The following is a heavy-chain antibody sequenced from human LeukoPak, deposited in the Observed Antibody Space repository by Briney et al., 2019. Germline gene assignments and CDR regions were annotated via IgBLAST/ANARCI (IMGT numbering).Heavy chain of an antibody. Sequence: ASVKVSCKASGYTFTGYYMHWVRQAPGQGLEWMGWINPNSGGTNYAQKFQGRVTMTRDTSISTAYMELSRLRSDDTAVYYCARRVVPAAILRIDPWGQGTLVTVSS. J-gene: IGHJ5*02. CDR2: INPNSGGT. V-gene: IGHV1-2*02. CDR1: GYTFTGYY. CDR3: ARRVVPAAILRIDP. D-gene: IGHD2-2*01.